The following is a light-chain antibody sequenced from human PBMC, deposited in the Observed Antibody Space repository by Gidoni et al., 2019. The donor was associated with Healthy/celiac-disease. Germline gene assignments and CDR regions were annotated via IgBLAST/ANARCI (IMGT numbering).Light chain of an antibody. CDR1: QSISSY. V-gene: IGKV1-39*01. J-gene: IGKJ3*01. CDR3: QQSYSTPIT. Sequence: IQMTQSPSSLSASVGDRVTITCRASQSISSYLNWYQQKPGKAPKLLIYAASSLQSGVPSRFSGSGSGTDFNLNISSLQPEDFATYYCQQSYSTPITFGPGTKVDIK. CDR2: AAS.